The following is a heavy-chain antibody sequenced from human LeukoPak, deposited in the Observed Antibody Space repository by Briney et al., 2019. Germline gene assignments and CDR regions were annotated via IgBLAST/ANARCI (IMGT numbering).Heavy chain of an antibody. V-gene: IGHV1-2*02. D-gene: IGHD3-22*01. CDR3: ARARRRGYYDSSGGYYFDY. CDR2: VSPNNGDT. Sequence: ASVKVSCKASGHTFTDYYIHWVRQAPGQGVEWMGWVSPNNGDTNYAQKFQGRVTMTRDTTINTAYMELSRLRSDDTAVYYCARARRRGYYDSSGGYYFDYWGQGTLVTVSS. CDR1: GHTFTDYY. J-gene: IGHJ4*02.